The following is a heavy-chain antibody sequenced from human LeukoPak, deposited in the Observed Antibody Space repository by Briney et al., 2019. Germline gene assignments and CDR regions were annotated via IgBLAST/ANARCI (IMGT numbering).Heavy chain of an antibody. CDR3: AKDIGPYGSGLFDY. CDR1: GFPFDDYS. CDR2: ISWNSGSI. J-gene: IGHJ4*02. D-gene: IGHD3-10*01. V-gene: IGHV3-9*03. Sequence: PGGSLRLSFAASGFPFDDYSIHLVRPAPGKGLGWVSGISWNSGSIGYADSVKGRFTISRDNAKNSLYLQMNSLRAEDMALYYCAKDIGPYGSGLFDYWGQGTLVTVSS.